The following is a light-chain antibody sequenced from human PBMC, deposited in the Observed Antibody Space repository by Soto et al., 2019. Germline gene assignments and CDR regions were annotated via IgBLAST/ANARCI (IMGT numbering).Light chain of an antibody. V-gene: IGKV1-5*03. CDR3: QQYSSYPFT. CDR1: QSLSSK. J-gene: IGKJ4*01. CDR2: KAS. Sequence: DIPMTQSPPTLPATVGDRVTITCRASQSLSSKLAWYQQKPGKAPKVLVNKASSLQSGVPSRFSGSGSGTEFTLTISSLQPDDFATYYCQQYSSYPFTFGGGTKVEIK.